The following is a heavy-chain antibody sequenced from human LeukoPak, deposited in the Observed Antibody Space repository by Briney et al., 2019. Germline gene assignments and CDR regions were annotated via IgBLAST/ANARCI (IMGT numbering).Heavy chain of an antibody. J-gene: IGHJ6*03. CDR1: GYTFTGYY. CDR2: INPNSGNT. D-gene: IGHD6-13*01. CDR3: ARDRRYSSSWYPINYYYYYYMDV. Sequence: GASVKVSCKASGYTFTGYYMHWVRQAPGQGLEWMGWINPNSGNTNYAQKLQGRVTMTTDTSTSTAYMELRSLRSDDTAVYYCARDRRYSSSWYPINYYYYYYMDVWGKGTTVTVSS. V-gene: IGHV1-18*04.